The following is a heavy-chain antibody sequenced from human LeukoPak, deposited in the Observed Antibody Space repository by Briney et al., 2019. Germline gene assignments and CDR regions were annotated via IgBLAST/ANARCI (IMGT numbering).Heavy chain of an antibody. CDR2: IYPGDSDT. CDR1: GYSFTSYW. V-gene: IGHV5-51*01. D-gene: IGHD3-22*01. CDR3: ARLSPDYYDCSGYSPCLRY. J-gene: IGHJ4*02. Sequence: GESLKISCKGSGYSFTSYWIGWVRQMPGKGLEWMGIIYPGDSDTRYSPSFQGQVTISADKSISTAYLQWSSLKASDTAMYYCARLSPDYYDCSGYSPCLRYWGQGTLVTVSS.